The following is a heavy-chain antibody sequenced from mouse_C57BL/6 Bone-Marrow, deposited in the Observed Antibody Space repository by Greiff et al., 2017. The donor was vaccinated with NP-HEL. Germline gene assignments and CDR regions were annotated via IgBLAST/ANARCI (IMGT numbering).Heavy chain of an antibody. CDR1: GFTFSDYY. V-gene: IGHV5-12*01. CDR2: ISNGGGST. CDR3: ARLPLYAMDY. J-gene: IGHJ4*01. Sequence: EVQVVESGGGLVQPGGSLKLSCAASGFTFSDYYMYWVRQTPEKRLEWVAYISNGGGSTYYPDTVKGRSTISRDNAKNTLYLQMSRLKSEDTAMCYCARLPLYAMDYWGQGTSVTVSS.